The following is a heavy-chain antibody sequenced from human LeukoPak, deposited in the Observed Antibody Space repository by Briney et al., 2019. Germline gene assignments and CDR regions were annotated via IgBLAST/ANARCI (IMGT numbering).Heavy chain of an antibody. V-gene: IGHV1-69*05. CDR2: IIPIFGTA. J-gene: IGHJ6*03. D-gene: IGHD6-19*01. CDR3: AGGWYWDDYYYYYMDV. CDR1: GYTFTSYD. Sequence: SVKVSCKASGYTFTSYDINWVRQATGQGLEWMGRIIPIFGTANYAQKFQGRVTITTDESTSTAYMELSSLRSEDTAVYYCAGGWYWDDYYYYYMDVWGKGTTVTVSS.